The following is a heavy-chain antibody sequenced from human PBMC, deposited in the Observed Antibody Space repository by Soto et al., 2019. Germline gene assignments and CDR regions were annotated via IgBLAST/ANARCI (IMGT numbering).Heavy chain of an antibody. Sequence: SETLSLTCAVSGGSFTSNNWWTWVRQPPGQGLEWIGEIYRTGSTNYNPSLKRRVTISLDKSENQFSLKVTSLTAADTAVYYCASRDPGTSVDYWGQGTSVTVSS. CDR3: ASRDPGTSVDY. D-gene: IGHD1-7*01. CDR1: GGSFTSNNW. CDR2: IYRTGST. J-gene: IGHJ4*02. V-gene: IGHV4-4*02.